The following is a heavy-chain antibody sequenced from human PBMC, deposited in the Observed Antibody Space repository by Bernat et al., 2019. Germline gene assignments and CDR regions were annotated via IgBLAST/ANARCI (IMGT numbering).Heavy chain of an antibody. D-gene: IGHD6-13*01. CDR3: ARQRQQLVIDY. J-gene: IGHJ4*02. Sequence: QLQLQESGPGLVKPSETLSLTCTVSGASISTSSYSWGWIRQPPGQGLEWIGTVYNSGHTYYHPSLETRVTISLDTSKNQFSLRLSSVTAADTAVYYCARQRQQLVIDYWGQGTLVTVSS. V-gene: IGHV4-39*01. CDR2: VYNSGHT. CDR1: GASISTSSYS.